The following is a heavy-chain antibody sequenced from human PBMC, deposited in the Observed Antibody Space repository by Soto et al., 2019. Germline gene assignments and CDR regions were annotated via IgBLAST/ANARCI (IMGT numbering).Heavy chain of an antibody. CDR3: ARHTPAISISDH. D-gene: IGHD2-15*01. CDR2: FYYNGNI. V-gene: IGHV4-61*08. J-gene: IGHJ4*02. Sequence: KLSETLSLTCTVSGGSVSSGDYYWSWIRQPPGKGMEWIGYFYYNGNIKYNPYLKNRITIFIDASKNQLSLKMYSVTAADTAVYYCARHTPAISISDHWGQGTLVTVSS. CDR1: GGSVSSGDYY.